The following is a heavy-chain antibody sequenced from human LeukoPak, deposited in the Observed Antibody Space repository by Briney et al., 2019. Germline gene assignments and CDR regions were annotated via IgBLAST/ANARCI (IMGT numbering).Heavy chain of an antibody. CDR2: INWNGGST. V-gene: IGHV3-20*04. CDR1: GFTFDDYG. CDR3: ARVWGNYGDYANDAFDI. J-gene: IGHJ3*02. Sequence: PGGSLRLSCAASGFTFDDYGMSWVRQAPGKGLEWVSGINWNGGSTGYADSVKGRFTISRDNAKNSLYLQMNSLRAEDTALYYCARVWGNYGDYANDAFDIWGQGTMVTVSS. D-gene: IGHD4-17*01.